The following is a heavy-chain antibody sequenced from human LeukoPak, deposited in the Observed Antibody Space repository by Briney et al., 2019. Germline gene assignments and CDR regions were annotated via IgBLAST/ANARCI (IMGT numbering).Heavy chain of an antibody. V-gene: IGHV4-38-2*02. D-gene: IGHD3-9*01. CDR2: IYHSGST. CDR1: DNSISSDYY. J-gene: IGHJ3*02. Sequence: SETLSLTCSVSDNSISSDYYWGWIRQPPGKGLEWIGNIYHSGSTYYNPSLKSRVTVSLNKSKNHFSLKLTSVTASDTAVYYCARGDWHLSGDAFDIWGRGTMVIVSS. CDR3: ARGDWHLSGDAFDI.